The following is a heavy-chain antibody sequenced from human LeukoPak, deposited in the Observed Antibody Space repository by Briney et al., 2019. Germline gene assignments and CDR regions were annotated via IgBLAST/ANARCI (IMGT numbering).Heavy chain of an antibody. CDR3: ARGRRIVGATTAYSGMDV. V-gene: IGHV3-7*05. D-gene: IGHD1-26*01. Sequence: GGSLRLSCAASGFTFSSYWMSWVRQAPGKGLEWVANIKQDGSEKYYVDSVKGRFTISRDNAKNSLYLQMNSLRAENTAVYYCARGRRIVGATTAYSGMDVWGQGTTVTVSS. J-gene: IGHJ6*02. CDR2: IKQDGSEK. CDR1: GFTFSSYW.